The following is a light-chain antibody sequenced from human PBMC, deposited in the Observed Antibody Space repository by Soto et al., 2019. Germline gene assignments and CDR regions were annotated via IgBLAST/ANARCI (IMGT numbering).Light chain of an antibody. Sequence: EIVMTQSPSTLSVSPGERATLSCRASQSVRSNLAWYQQTPGQAPRLLIYGASTRAAGVPARFSGSGSGTEFTFTISSLQSEDFAVYYCQQYNNWPPFTFGQGTRLEIK. CDR1: QSVRSN. J-gene: IGKJ5*01. CDR2: GAS. CDR3: QQYNNWPPFT. V-gene: IGKV3-15*01.